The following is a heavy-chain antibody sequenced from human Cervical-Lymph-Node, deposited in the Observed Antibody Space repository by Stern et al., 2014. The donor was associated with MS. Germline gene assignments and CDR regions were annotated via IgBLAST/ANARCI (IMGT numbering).Heavy chain of an antibody. J-gene: IGHJ4*02. CDR1: GYTFTGHF. CDR3: ARTIGSTAADV. CDR2: INPISGVT. D-gene: IGHD1-26*01. V-gene: IGHV1-2*06. Sequence: QVQLVQSGAELKKPGASVKVSCKASGYTFTGHFVHWVRQAPGKGLEWMGRINPISGVTDEAKKFQCRVTLTRDTSISTAYLDVTSLRSDDTAVYFCARTIGSTAADVWGQGTLVTVSS.